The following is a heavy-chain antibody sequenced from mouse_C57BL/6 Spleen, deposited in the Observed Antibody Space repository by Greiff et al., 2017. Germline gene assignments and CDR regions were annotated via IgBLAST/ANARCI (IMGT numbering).Heavy chain of an antibody. CDR1: GYAFSSYW. V-gene: IGHV1-80*01. CDR2: IYPGDGDT. Sequence: VNLVESGAELVKPGASVKISCKASGYAFSSYWMNWVKQRPGKGLEWIGQIYPGDGDTNYNGKFKGKATLTADKSSSTAYMQLSSLTSEDSAVYFCARSAYYSKGYFDYWGQGTTLTVSS. D-gene: IGHD2-5*01. CDR3: ARSAYYSKGYFDY. J-gene: IGHJ2*01.